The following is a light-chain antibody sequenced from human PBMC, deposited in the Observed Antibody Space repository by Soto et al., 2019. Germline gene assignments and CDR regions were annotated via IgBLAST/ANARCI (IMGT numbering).Light chain of an antibody. J-gene: IGLJ2*01. CDR1: ALPKQY. V-gene: IGLV3-25*03. Sequence: SYELTQPPSVSVSPGQTARITCSGDALPKQYAYWYQQKPGQAPVLVIYKDSERPSVIPERFSGSSSGTTVTLTISGVQAEDEADYYCKSADSSGTYRGVFGGGTQLTVL. CDR3: KSADSSGTYRGV. CDR2: KDS.